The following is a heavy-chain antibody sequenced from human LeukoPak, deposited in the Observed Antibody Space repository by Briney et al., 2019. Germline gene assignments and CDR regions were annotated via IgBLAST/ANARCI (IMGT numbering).Heavy chain of an antibody. CDR2: ISYDGSNK. CDR3: AKDHYSSGWYFDD. CDR1: GFTFSSYG. D-gene: IGHD6-19*01. V-gene: IGHV3-30*18. Sequence: GGSQTLFCAASGFTFSSYGMHWVRRAPGKGLEWVAIISYDGSNKYYADSVKGRFTISRDNSKNTMYLQMNSLRAGDTAVYYCAKDHYSSGWYFDDRGPGTLVTVSS. J-gene: IGHJ4*02.